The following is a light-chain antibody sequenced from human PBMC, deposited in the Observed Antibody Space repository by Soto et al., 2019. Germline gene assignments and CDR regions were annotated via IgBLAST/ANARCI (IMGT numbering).Light chain of an antibody. J-gene: IGLJ2*01. Sequence: QSALTQPASVSASPGQSITISCTGTSSDVGGYKFVSWYQHHPGKAPKLMIYEVNNRPSGVSNRFSGSRSGNTASLTVSGLQAEDEAHYYCSSYAGRNNFIFGGGTKLTVL. CDR1: SSDVGGYKF. V-gene: IGLV2-14*01. CDR2: EVN. CDR3: SSYAGRNNFI.